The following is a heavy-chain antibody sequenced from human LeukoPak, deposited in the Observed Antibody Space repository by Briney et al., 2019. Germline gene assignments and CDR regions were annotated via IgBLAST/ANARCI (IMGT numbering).Heavy chain of an antibody. CDR1: GGSIISGGYY. J-gene: IGHJ4*02. CDR3: ARELLGQIDF. V-gene: IGHV4-31*03. CDR2: IYYTGST. Sequence: SETLSPTCTLPGGSIISGGYYWSCIRQHPEKGLEWIGYIYYTGSTFYTPSLKSRVTISLDTSKNQFSQRLSSVTAADTATYYCARELLGQIDFWGQGTLVTVSS. D-gene: IGHD3-16*01.